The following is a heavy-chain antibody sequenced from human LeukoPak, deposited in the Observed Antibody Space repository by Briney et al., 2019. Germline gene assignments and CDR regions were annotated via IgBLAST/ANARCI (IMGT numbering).Heavy chain of an antibody. J-gene: IGHJ4*02. CDR1: GFTFSDYY. V-gene: IGHV3-11*04. CDR3: AIRWIVVPGPFDY. CDR2: ISSSGSTI. Sequence: PGGSLRLSCAASGFTFSDYYMSWIRQAPGKGLEWVSYISSSGSTIYYADSVKGRFTVSRDNSKNTLYLQMNSLGAEDTAVYYCAIRWIVVPGPFDYWGQGTLVTVSS. D-gene: IGHD3-22*01.